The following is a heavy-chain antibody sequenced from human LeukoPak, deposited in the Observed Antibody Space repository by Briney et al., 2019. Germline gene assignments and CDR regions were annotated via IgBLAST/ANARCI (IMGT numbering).Heavy chain of an antibody. CDR2: INWNGGST. CDR3: AREDNGSKHYYYYYMDV. Sequence: GGSLRLSCAASGFTFDDYGMSWVRQAPGKGLEWVSGINWNGGSTVYADSVKGRFTISRDNAKNSLYLQMNSLRAEDTALYYCAREDNGSKHYYYYYMDVWGKGTTVTVSS. CDR1: GFTFDDYG. J-gene: IGHJ6*03. D-gene: IGHD5-24*01. V-gene: IGHV3-20*04.